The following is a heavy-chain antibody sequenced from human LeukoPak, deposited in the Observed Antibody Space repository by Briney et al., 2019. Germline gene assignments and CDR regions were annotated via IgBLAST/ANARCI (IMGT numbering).Heavy chain of an antibody. Sequence: SETLSLTCTVSGGSISSHYWSWIRQPPGKGLEWIGYIYYSGSTNYNPSLKSRVTISVDTSKNQFSLKLSSVTAADTAVYYCAKQPGSVVDSSGSLSRHWGQGTLVTVSS. D-gene: IGHD3-22*01. J-gene: IGHJ4*02. CDR3: AKQPGSVVDSSGSLSRH. CDR2: IYYSGST. V-gene: IGHV4-59*11. CDR1: GGSISSHY.